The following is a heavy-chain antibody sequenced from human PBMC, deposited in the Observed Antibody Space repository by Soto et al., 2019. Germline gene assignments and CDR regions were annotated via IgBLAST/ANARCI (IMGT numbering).Heavy chain of an antibody. V-gene: IGHV3-74*01. CDR1: GFIFSDYY. CDR2: IKSDGSII. CDR3: ARDWVSGLVDP. J-gene: IGHJ5*02. Sequence: EVQVVESGGGLVQPGGSLRLSCRASGFIFSDYYMHWVRQAPGKGPMWVSSIKSDGSIIDYADSVKGRFTISRDNAKNTVYLQMNSLTAEDTAVYHCARDWVSGLVDPWGQGTLVTVSS. D-gene: IGHD5-12*01.